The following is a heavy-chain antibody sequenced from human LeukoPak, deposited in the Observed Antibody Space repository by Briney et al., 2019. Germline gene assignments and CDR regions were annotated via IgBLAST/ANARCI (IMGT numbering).Heavy chain of an antibody. CDR3: AKSFVPDGDNWFDP. CDR1: GFTFSSYA. J-gene: IGHJ5*02. Sequence: PGGSLRLSCAASGFTFSSYAMSWVRQAPGKGLEWVSAISGSGGSTYYADSVKGRFTISRDNSKNTLYLQMNSLRAEGTAVYYCAKSFVPDGDNWFDPWGQGTLVTASS. CDR2: ISGSGGST. D-gene: IGHD1-14*01. V-gene: IGHV3-23*01.